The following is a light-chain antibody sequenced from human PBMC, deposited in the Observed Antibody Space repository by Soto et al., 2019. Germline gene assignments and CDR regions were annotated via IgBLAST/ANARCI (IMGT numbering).Light chain of an antibody. CDR1: QSVGTK. V-gene: IGKV3-11*01. J-gene: IGKJ5*01. CDR2: GAS. Sequence: IVMTQSPATLSVSPGERATLSCRASQSVGTKLAWYQQTRGQAPRLLIYGASNRATGIPARFSGSGSGTDFTLTISSLEPEDSAIYYCQQRNIWPPVTFGQGTRLEIK. CDR3: QQRNIWPPVT.